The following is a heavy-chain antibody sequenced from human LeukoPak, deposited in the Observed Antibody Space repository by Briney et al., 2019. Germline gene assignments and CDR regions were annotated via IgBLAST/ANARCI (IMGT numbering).Heavy chain of an antibody. CDR3: ATDDRTVDTAMSFQR. Sequence: ASVKVSCKASGYSFTNYGLNWVRQAPGQGLEWMGWISGYNGNTIYAQKLQGRVTLTIDTSTTTVYMELRSLKSDDTAVYYCATDDRTVDTAMSFQRWGQGTLVTVSS. V-gene: IGHV1-18*01. D-gene: IGHD5-18*01. J-gene: IGHJ1*01. CDR1: GYSFTNYG. CDR2: ISGYNGNT.